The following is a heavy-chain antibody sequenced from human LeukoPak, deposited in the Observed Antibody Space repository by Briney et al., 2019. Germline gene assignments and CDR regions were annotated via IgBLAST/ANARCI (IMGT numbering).Heavy chain of an antibody. J-gene: IGHJ4*02. D-gene: IGHD3-9*01. V-gene: IGHV4-39*07. Sequence: PSETLSLTCTVSGGSISSSSYYWGWIRQPPGNGLEWIGCIYYSGSTYYNPSLESRVTISVDTSKNQFSLKRSSVTAADTAVYHCARSATPNPVLRYFDWLFDYWGQGTLVTVSS. CDR2: IYYSGST. CDR1: GGSISSSSYY. CDR3: ARSATPNPVLRYFDWLFDY.